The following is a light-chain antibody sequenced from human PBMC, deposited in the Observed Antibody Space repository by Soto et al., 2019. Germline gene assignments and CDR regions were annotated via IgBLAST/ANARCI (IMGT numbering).Light chain of an antibody. V-gene: IGKV3-20*01. CDR3: QQYGSSPWT. CDR1: QSVSSSY. CDR2: GAS. J-gene: IGKJ1*01. Sequence: ESVLTQSPGTLSLSPGERATLSCRASQSVSSSYLAWYQQKPGQAPRPLIYGASSRASGIPDRFSGSGSGTDFTLTISRLEPEDFAVYYCQQYGSSPWTFGQGTKVEL.